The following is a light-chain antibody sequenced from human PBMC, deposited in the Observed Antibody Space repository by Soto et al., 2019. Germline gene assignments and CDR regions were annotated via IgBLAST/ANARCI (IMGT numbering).Light chain of an antibody. CDR3: QQYYDYPPLI. J-gene: IGKJ4*01. V-gene: IGKV3-15*01. Sequence: EIVMKQSPATLSLSPGERATLSCRASRNINRKLAWYQQKPAQAPRLLISGPSTRATRIPARFSGSGSGTEFTLTISSLQSEDFAVDYCQQYYDYPPLIFGGGTKVEIK. CDR1: RNINRK. CDR2: GPS.